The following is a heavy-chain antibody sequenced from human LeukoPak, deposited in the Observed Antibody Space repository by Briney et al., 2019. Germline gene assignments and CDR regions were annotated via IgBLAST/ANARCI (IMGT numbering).Heavy chain of an antibody. D-gene: IGHD3-9*01. V-gene: IGHV4-39*01. CDR2: MYYGGST. CDR3: ARTHYDILTPSYYVDF. Sequence: SETLSLTCTVTGGSITSTSYYWGWIRQPPGKGLEWIGSMYYGGSTYSNPSLKSRVTISVDTSKNQFSLNLSSVTASDTAVFYCARTHYDILTPSYYVDFWGQGTLVTVSS. CDR1: GGSITSTSYY. J-gene: IGHJ4*02.